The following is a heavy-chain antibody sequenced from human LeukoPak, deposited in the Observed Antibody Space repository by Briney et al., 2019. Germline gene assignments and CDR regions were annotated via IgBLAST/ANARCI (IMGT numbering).Heavy chain of an antibody. CDR3: ARDRLGVVVTPFDY. Sequence: GGSLRLSCAASGFTFSSYAMHWVRQAPGKGLEYVSAISSNGGSTYYANSVKGRFTISRDNSKNTLYLQTGSLRAEDMAVYYCARDRLGVVVTPFDYWGQGTLVTVSS. CDR1: GFTFSSYA. J-gene: IGHJ4*02. CDR2: ISSNGGST. V-gene: IGHV3-64*01. D-gene: IGHD2-21*02.